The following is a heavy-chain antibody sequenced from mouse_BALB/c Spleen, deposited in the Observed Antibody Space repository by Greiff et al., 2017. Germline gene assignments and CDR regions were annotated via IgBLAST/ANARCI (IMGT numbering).Heavy chain of an antibody. V-gene: IGHV5-17*02. CDR2: ISSGSSTI. J-gene: IGHJ2*01. CDR3: ARERYGRDFDY. D-gene: IGHD1-1*01. CDR1: GFTFSSFG. Sequence: EVMLVESGGGLVQPGGSRKLSCAASGFTFSSFGMHWVRQAPEKGLEWVAYISSGSSTIYYADTVKGRFTISRDNPKNTLFLQMTSLRSEDTAMYYCARERYGRDFDYWGQGTTLTVSS.